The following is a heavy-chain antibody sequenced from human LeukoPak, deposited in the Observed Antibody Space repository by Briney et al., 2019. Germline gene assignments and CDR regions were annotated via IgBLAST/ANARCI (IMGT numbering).Heavy chain of an antibody. CDR2: INPNSGDT. CDR1: GYTFTGYY. Sequence: GASVKVSCKASGYTFTGYYMNWVRQAPGQGLEWLGWINPNSGDTKYPQKFRGRVTMTRDTSINTAYMELNRVTSDDTAVYYCARGGEDSIGDWGNWFDPWGQGTLVRLSS. CDR3: ARGGEDSIGDWGNWFDP. V-gene: IGHV1-2*02. J-gene: IGHJ5*02. D-gene: IGHD3-10*01.